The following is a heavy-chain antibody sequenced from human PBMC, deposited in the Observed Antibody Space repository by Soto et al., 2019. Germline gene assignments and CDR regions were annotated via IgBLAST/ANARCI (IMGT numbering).Heavy chain of an antibody. CDR3: ATRSPAFDF. V-gene: IGHV1-18*04. Sequence: QVQLVQSGPEVKKPGASVKVSCKTSGYTFTSYGISWVRQAPGQGLEWMGWISTNKGDVKYAQKFQGRVTMTTDTSTSTGYMELRSLRSDDTAIYYCATRSPAFDFWGQGTLVTVP. J-gene: IGHJ4*02. CDR1: GYTFTSYG. CDR2: ISTNKGDV.